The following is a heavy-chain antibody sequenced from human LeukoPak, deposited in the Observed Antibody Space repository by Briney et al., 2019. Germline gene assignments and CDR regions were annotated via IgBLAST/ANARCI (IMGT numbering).Heavy chain of an antibody. J-gene: IGHJ4*02. V-gene: IGHV4-59*08. Sequence: SETLSLTCTVSGDSISTYYWSWIRQPPGKRLEWIGYIYFSVTTNYNPSLNSRVTISVDTSKKQFSLRLSSVTAAGTALYYCARHGPLYDIWSAQFYFDYWGQRTLVTVSS. CDR2: IYFSVTT. CDR3: ARHGPLYDIWSAQFYFDY. CDR1: GDSISTYY. D-gene: IGHD3-3*01.